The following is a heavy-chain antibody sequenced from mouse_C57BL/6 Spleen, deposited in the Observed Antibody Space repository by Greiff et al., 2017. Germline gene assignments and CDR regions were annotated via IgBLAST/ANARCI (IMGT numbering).Heavy chain of an antibody. CDR2: IYPGDGDT. CDR3: ARSGTVVASSYWYFEV. V-gene: IGHV1-80*01. CDR1: GYAFSSYW. D-gene: IGHD1-1*01. J-gene: IGHJ1*03. Sequence: VQLQQSGAELVKPGASVKISCKASGYAFSSYWMNWVKQRPGKGLEWIGQIYPGDGDTNYNGKFKGKATLTADKSSSTAYMQLSSLASEDSAVYFCARSGTVVASSYWYFEVWGTGTTVTVSS.